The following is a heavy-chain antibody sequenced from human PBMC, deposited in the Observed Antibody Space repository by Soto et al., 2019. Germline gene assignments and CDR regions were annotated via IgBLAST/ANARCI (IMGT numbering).Heavy chain of an antibody. CDR2: IYPGDSDT. Sequence: PGESLKISCKGSGYSFTSYWIGWVRQMPGKGLEWMGIIYPGDSDTRYSPSFQGQVTISADKSISTAYLQWSSLKASDTAMYYCAGQAGHCSGGSCYLSYYYYMDVWGKGTTVTVSS. J-gene: IGHJ6*03. V-gene: IGHV5-51*01. CDR3: AGQAGHCSGGSCYLSYYYYMDV. D-gene: IGHD2-15*01. CDR1: GYSFTSYW.